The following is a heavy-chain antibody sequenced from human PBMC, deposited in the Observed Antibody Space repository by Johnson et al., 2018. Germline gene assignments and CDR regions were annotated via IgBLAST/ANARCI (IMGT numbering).Heavy chain of an antibody. D-gene: IGHD1-1*01. CDR3: ARGVKGTPPPEDAFAV. CDR1: GGSISSYY. CDR2: IYYSGST. Sequence: QVQLQESGPGLVKPSETLSLTCTVSGGSISSYYWTWIRQPPGKGLEWIGYIYYSGSTYYHPSLKSRVTISLDTSKDQFSLKLTSVTAADTAVYYCARGVKGTPPPEDAFAVWGQGPMVTVSS. J-gene: IGHJ3*01. V-gene: IGHV4-59*01.